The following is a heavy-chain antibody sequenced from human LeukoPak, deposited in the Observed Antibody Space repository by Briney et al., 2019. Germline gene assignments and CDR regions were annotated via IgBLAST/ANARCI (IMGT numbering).Heavy chain of an antibody. J-gene: IGHJ3*02. V-gene: IGHV3-9*01. Sequence: PGGSLRLSCAASGFTFDDYAMHWVRQAPGKGLEWVSGISWNSGSIGYADSVKGRFTISRDNAKNSLYLQMNSLRAEDTALYYCAKQSDSSGYSHDAFDIWGQGTMVTVSS. CDR3: AKQSDSSGYSHDAFDI. D-gene: IGHD3-22*01. CDR2: ISWNSGSI. CDR1: GFTFDDYA.